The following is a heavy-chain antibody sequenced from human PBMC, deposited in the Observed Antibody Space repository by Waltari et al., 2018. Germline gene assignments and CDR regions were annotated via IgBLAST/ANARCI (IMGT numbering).Heavy chain of an antibody. J-gene: IGHJ5*02. CDR2: IYSGGST. D-gene: IGHD4-17*01. V-gene: IGHV3-53*01. CDR1: GFPVSSHS. Sequence: EVQLVESGGGLIQPGGSLRLSCAASGFPVSSHSMSWVSQAPGKGLEWVSVIYSGGSTYYADSVKGRFTISRDNSKNTLYLQMNSLRAEDTAVYYCAREGDGDANWFDPWGQGTLVTVSS. CDR3: AREGDGDANWFDP.